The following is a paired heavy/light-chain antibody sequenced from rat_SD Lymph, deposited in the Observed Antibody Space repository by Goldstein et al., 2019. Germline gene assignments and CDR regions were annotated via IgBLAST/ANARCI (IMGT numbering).Heavy chain of an antibody. Sequence: QVQLQQSGTELVKPASSVKISCKASGYTFTSNYMHWIRQQPGNGLEWIGWIYPGNGNTKYNQKFDGKATLTADKSSSTAYMQLSSLTSEDSAVYFCAREGLTTRVNWGWFAYWGQGTLVTVSS. V-gene: IGHV1-24*01. D-gene: IGHD1-4*01. CDR2: IYPGNGNT. CDR3: AREGLTTRVNWGWFAY. CDR1: GYTFTSNY. J-gene: IGHJ3*01.
Light chain of an antibody. J-gene: IGKJ2-3*01. CDR1: QNINKN. CDR3: YQYNSGYT. Sequence: DIQMTQSPSLLSASVGDRVTLNCKASQNINKNLNWYQQKLGEAPKLLIYYTNNLQTGIPSRFSGSGSGTDYTLTISSLQPEDVATYYCYQYNSGYTFGAGTKLELK. V-gene: IGKV15S2*01. CDR2: YTN.